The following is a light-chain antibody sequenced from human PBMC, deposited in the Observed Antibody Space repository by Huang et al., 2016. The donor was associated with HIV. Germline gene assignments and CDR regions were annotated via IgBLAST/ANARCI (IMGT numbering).Light chain of an antibody. CDR1: QSVTSN. V-gene: IGKV3-15*01. Sequence: EVVMTQSPAILSVSPGERATLSGRASQSVTSNLAWYQQKPGQAPRLLIYSASTRATGIPARFSGSGSWTEFTLTISSLQSEDFAVYYCQHYNNWPWWTFGQGTKVEMK. J-gene: IGKJ1*01. CDR2: SAS. CDR3: QHYNNWPWWT.